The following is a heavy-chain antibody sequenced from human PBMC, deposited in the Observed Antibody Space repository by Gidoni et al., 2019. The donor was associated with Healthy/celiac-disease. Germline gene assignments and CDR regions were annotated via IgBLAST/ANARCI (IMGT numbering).Heavy chain of an antibody. J-gene: IGHJ4*02. CDR1: EGTLSSYA. D-gene: IGHD3-22*01. Sequence: QVQLVQSGAEVKKPGSSVKVSGKASEGTLSSYAISWVRQAPGQGLEWMGGILPILGTANYAQKFTGRVTLTADESTSTAYMELSSLRSEDTAVYYCATEYYYDSSGLYYWGQGTLVTVSS. V-gene: IGHV1-69*01. CDR2: ILPILGTA. CDR3: ATEYYYDSSGLYY.